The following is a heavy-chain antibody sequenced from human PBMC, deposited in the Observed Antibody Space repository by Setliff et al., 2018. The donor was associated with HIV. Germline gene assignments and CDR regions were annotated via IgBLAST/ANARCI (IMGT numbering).Heavy chain of an antibody. J-gene: IGHJ6*03. CDR1: GDSISSYY. V-gene: IGHV4-59*04. CDR3: ARHGAFYYYYYMDV. Sequence: SETLSLTCTVSGDSISSYYWSWIRQPPGKGLEWIGEINHSGSTHYNPSLKSRVTTSIDSSKNQFSLNLSSVTAADTAVYYCARHGAFYYYYYMDVWGKGTTVTVSS. CDR2: INHSGST.